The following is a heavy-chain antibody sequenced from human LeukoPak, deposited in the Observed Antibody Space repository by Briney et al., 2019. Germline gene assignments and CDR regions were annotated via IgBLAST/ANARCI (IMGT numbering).Heavy chain of an antibody. Sequence: SETLSLTCTVSGGSISSSSYYWGWIRQPPGKGLEWIGSIYYSGSTNYNPSLKSRVTISGDTSKNQFSLRLSSVTAADTAVYYCARASYSYDINGWVPFDYWGQGTLVTVSS. J-gene: IGHJ4*02. D-gene: IGHD3-22*01. CDR1: GGSISSSSYY. CDR3: ARASYSYDINGWVPFDY. CDR2: IYYSGST. V-gene: IGHV4-39*07.